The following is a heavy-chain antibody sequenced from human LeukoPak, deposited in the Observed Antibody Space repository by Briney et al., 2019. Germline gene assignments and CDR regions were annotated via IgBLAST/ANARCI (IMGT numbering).Heavy chain of an antibody. CDR3: ATKEVPTRRAFDY. CDR1: GFTFSSSA. Sequence: GGSLRLSCAASGFTFSSSAMSWVRQAPGKGLEWVSAISSSGGTTYYADSVKGRFTISRDTSKNTLYLQKNSLRAEDTAVYYCATKEVPTRRAFDYWGQGTLVTVSS. CDR2: ISSSGGTT. D-gene: IGHD2-2*01. V-gene: IGHV3-23*01. J-gene: IGHJ4*02.